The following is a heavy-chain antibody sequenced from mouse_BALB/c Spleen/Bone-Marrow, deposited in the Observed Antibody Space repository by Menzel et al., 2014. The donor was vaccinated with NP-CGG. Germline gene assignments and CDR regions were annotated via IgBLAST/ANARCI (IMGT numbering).Heavy chain of an antibody. V-gene: IGHV2-2*02. Sequence: QVQLQQSGPGLVQPSQSLSITCTVSGFSLTSYGVHWVRQSPGKGLEWLGVIWSGGSTDYNAAFISRLSISKDNSKSQVFFKMNSLQVNDPAIYYCARYGNILDYWGQGTPFTVSS. D-gene: IGHD1-1*01. CDR1: GFSLTSYG. J-gene: IGHJ2*01. CDR2: IWSGGST. CDR3: ARYGNILDY.